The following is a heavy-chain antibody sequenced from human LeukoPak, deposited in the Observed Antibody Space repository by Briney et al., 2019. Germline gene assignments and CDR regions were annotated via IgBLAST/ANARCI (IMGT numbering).Heavy chain of an antibody. J-gene: IGHJ3*02. CDR2: IGTAGDT. Sequence: GGSLRLSCAASGFTFSSYDMHWVRQATGKGLEWVSAIGTAGDTYYPGSVKGRFTISRENAKNSLYLQMNSLRAGDTAVYYCARGSSGNDAFDIWGQGTMVTVSS. CDR3: ARGSSGNDAFDI. CDR1: GFTFSSYD. D-gene: IGHD3-22*01. V-gene: IGHV3-13*01.